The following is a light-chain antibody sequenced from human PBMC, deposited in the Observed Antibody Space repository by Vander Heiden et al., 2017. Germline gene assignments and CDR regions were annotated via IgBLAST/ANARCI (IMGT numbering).Light chain of an antibody. V-gene: IGLV4-69*01. CDR3: QTWDTGIGI. CDR2: VNSDGTH. CDR1: SGHSNYA. J-gene: IGLJ2*01. Sequence: QLVVTQSPSASASLGASVKLTCILSSGHSNYAIAWHQQQPEKVPRYLMKVNSDGTHRKGDGIPDRFSGSSSGAERYLTISTLQSEDEADYYCQTWDTGIGIIGGGTKLTVL.